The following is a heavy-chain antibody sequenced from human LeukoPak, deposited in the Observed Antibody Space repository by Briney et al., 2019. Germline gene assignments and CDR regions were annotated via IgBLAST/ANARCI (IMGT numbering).Heavy chain of an antibody. V-gene: IGHV4-39*01. J-gene: IGHJ4*02. CDR1: GGSISSSSYY. CDR3: ASVGYYYDSSGYYPSFDY. D-gene: IGHD3-22*01. CDR2: IYYSGST. Sequence: PSETLSLTCTASGGSISSSSYYWGWIRQPPGKGLEWIGSIYYSGSTYYNPSLKSRVTISVDTSKNQFSLKLSSVTAADTAVYYCASVGYYYDSSGYYPSFDYWGQGTLVTVSS.